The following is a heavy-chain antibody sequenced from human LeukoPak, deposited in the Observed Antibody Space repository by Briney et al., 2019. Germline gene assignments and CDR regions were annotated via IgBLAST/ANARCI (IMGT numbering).Heavy chain of an antibody. CDR2: IYYSGST. CDR3: ARGGLMVYAISRSHDAFDI. V-gene: IGHV4-39*07. D-gene: IGHD2-8*01. J-gene: IGHJ3*02. Sequence: SETLSLTCTVSDGSISSNSYYWGWIRQPPGKGLEWIGSIYYSGSTYYNPSLKSRVTISVDTSKNQFSLKLSSVTAADTAVYYCARGGLMVYAISRSHDAFDIWGQGTMVTVSS. CDR1: DGSISSNSYY.